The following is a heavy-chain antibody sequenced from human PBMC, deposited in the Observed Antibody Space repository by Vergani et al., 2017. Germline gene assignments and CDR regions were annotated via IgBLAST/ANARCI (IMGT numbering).Heavy chain of an antibody. CDR1: GFTFSDYY. J-gene: IGHJ4*02. V-gene: IGHV3-11*01. CDR2: ISSSGSTI. Sequence: QVQLVESGGGLVKPGGSLRLSCAASGFTFSDYYMSWIRQAPGKGLEWVSYISSSGSTIYYADSVKGRFTISRDNAKNSLYLQMNSLRAEDTAVYYCARDARYYDFWSGYYRGDPFDYWGQGTLVTVSS. D-gene: IGHD3-3*01. CDR3: ARDARYYDFWSGYYRGDPFDY.